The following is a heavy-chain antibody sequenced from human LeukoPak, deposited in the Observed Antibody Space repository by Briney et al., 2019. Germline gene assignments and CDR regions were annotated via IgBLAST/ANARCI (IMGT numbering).Heavy chain of an antibody. CDR1: GASFSSCA. CDR2: IIPIFGTA. CDR3: ARRRGGSDY. V-gene: IGHV1-69*13. J-gene: IGHJ4*02. D-gene: IGHD4-23*01. Sequence: SVNLSCTSSGASFSSCAISLERVRHGQGKEWKWGIIPIFGTANYAQKIQGRVTITADESTSTAYMELSSLRSEDTAVYYCARRRGGSDYWGQGTLVTVSS.